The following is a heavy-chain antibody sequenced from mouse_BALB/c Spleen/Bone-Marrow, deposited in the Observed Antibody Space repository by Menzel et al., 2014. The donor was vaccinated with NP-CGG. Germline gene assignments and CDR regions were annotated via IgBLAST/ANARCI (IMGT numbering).Heavy chain of an antibody. V-gene: IGHV5-6-3*01. CDR1: GFTFSNYG. J-gene: IGHJ4*01. D-gene: IGHD2-14*01. CDR3: ARENYRYFYAMDY. Sequence: EVKLVESGGGLVQPRGSLKLSCAASGFTFSNYGMSWVRQTPDKRLELVATINSNGGSTYYPDSVKGRFTISRDNAKNTLYLQMSSLKSEHTAMYYCARENYRYFYAMDYWGQGTSVTVSS. CDR2: INSNGGST.